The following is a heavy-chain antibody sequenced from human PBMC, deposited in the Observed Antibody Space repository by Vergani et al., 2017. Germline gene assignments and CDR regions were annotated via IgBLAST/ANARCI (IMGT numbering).Heavy chain of an antibody. Sequence: QVQLEESGPGLVQPWETLSLPCAVSGGSYYTYYWSWVRQSPGKGLGWIGYISSTGSTNYNPALTRRVTMSVETSKNQFSQKLRSVTDADTAVYFCARVMYRDEASTGYRLEGMDIWGQGTTVTISS. J-gene: IGHJ6*02. CDR1: GGSYYTYY. CDR3: ARVMYRDEASTGYRLEGMDI. D-gene: IGHD3-9*01. V-gene: IGHV4-59*13. CDR2: ISSTGST.